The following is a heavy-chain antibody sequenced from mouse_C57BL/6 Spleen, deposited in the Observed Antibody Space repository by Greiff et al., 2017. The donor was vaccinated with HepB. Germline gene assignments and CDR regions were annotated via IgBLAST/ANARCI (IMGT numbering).Heavy chain of an antibody. CDR1: GFTFSDYG. CDR3: ARHLHYAMDY. J-gene: IGHJ4*01. Sequence: ELQLVESGGGLVKPGGSLKLSCAASGFTFSDYGMHWVRQAPEKGLEWVAYISSGSSTIYYADTVKGRFTISRDNAKNTLFLQMTSLRSEDTAMYYCARHLHYAMDYWGQGTSVTVSS. V-gene: IGHV5-17*01. CDR2: ISSGSSTI.